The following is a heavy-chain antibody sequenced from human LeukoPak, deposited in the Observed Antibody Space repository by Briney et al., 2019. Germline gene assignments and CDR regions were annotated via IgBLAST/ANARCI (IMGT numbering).Heavy chain of an antibody. CDR2: ICFIGNT. CDR3: ATKKTTPRSGFDY. CDR1: GVSISNYY. D-gene: IGHD6-25*01. J-gene: IGHJ4*02. Sequence: SEPLSLTCAVSGVSISNYYLSWIRQPPGKGLEWIGHICFIGNTNYNASLKSRVTISLDTSKNHFSLKLTSVTAADTAIYYCATKKTTPRSGFDYWGQGTLVTVSS. V-gene: IGHV4-59*01.